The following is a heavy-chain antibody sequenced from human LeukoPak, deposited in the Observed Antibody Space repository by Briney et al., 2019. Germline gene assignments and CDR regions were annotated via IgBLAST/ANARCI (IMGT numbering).Heavy chain of an antibody. CDR3: AREGSSSSGDY. V-gene: IGHV3-30*04. CDR1: GFTFISYA. Sequence: PGGSLRPSCAPSGFTFISYAMHWARQAPGKGLGWVAVISHDGSNKYYADSVKGRFTISRDNSKNTLYLQMNSLRAEDTAVYYCAREGSSSSGDYWGQRTLVTVSS. D-gene: IGHD6-6*01. CDR2: ISHDGSNK. J-gene: IGHJ4*02.